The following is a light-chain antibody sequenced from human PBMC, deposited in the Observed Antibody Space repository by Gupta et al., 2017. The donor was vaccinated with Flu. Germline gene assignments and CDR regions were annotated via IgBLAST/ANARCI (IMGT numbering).Light chain of an antibody. V-gene: IGKV3-20*01. CDR1: QSVRD. Sequence: EIVLTQSPGTLSLSPGKRATLSCRASQSVRDVAWYQQRYGQAPRLLIYSVSTRATGIPDRFSGGGSGTDFTLTISRLEQEDFAVYYCQQYHTPLSFGGGTTVEIK. J-gene: IGKJ4*01. CDR3: QQYHTPLS. CDR2: SVS.